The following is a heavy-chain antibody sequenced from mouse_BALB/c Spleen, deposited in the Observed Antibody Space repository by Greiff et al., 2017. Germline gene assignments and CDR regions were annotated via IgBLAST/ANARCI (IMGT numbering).Heavy chain of an antibody. CDR3: ARDDPGAMDY. J-gene: IGHJ4*01. CDR2: ISSGSSTI. Sequence: EVKLMESGGGLVQPGGSRKLSCAASGFTFSSFGMHWVRQAPEKGLEWVAYISSGSSTIYYADTVKGRFTISRDNPKNTLFLQMTSLRSEDTAMYYCARDDPGAMDYWGQGTSVTVSS. V-gene: IGHV5-17*02. D-gene: IGHD2-3*01. CDR1: GFTFSSFG.